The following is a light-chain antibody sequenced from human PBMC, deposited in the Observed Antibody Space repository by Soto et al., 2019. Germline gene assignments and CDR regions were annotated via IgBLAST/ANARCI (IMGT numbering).Light chain of an antibody. Sequence: DIQMTQSPSSLSASVGDRVTITCRASQEISNHLAWFQQKPGKAPKSLISAASSLQSGVPSKFSGSGSGTDFTLNISSLQPEDFATYYCQQYNSYPVSFGGGTKVEIK. CDR1: QEISNH. J-gene: IGKJ4*01. CDR3: QQYNSYPVS. V-gene: IGKV1-16*02. CDR2: AAS.